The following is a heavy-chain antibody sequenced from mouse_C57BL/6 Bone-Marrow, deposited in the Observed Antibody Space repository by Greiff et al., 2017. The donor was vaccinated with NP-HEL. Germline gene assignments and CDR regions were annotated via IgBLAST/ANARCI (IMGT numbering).Heavy chain of an antibody. V-gene: IGHV1-20*01. J-gene: IGHJ3*01. CDR1: GYSFTGYF. CDR2: INPYNGDT. CDR3: ARPFYYGNYWFAY. Sequence: EVQLQQSGPELVKPGDSVKISCKASGYSFTGYFMNWVMQSHGKSLEWIGRINPYNGDTFYNQKFKGKATLTVDKSSSTAHMELRSLTSEDSAVYYCARPFYYGNYWFAYWGQGTLVTVSA. D-gene: IGHD2-1*01.